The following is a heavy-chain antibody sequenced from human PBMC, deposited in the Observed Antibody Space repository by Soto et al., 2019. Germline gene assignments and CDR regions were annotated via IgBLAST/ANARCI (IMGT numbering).Heavy chain of an antibody. Sequence: PSETLSLTCTVSGGSISSSSYYWGWIRQPPGKGLERIGYIYYSGSTNYNPSLKSRVTISLDTSKVQFSLKLSFVTAADTAVYYCARLGGLELLGYYYMDVWGKGTTVTVSS. CDR2: IYYSGST. D-gene: IGHD1-7*01. V-gene: IGHV4-61*05. J-gene: IGHJ6*03. CDR1: GGSISSSSYY. CDR3: ARLGGLELLGYYYMDV.